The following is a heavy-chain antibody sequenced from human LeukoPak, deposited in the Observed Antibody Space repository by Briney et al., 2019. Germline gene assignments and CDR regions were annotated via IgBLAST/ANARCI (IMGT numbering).Heavy chain of an antibody. V-gene: IGHV3-30*03. Sequence: PGGSLRLSCEASGFTFSRYWMHWVRQAPGKGLEWVALMSFDGNFENFADSVKGRFTISRDTARNTLYLHMGSLGVEDSAVYYCARVGETGTVTMELDLWGQGALVTVSS. CDR1: GFTFSRYW. J-gene: IGHJ1*01. D-gene: IGHD1-7*01. CDR3: ARVGETGTVTMELDL. CDR2: MSFDGNFE.